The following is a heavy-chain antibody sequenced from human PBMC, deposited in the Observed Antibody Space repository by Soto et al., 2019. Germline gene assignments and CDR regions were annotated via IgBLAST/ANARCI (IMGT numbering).Heavy chain of an antibody. D-gene: IGHD3-9*01. CDR2: IYHSGST. CDR3: ARDDYDILTGYFYGMDV. Sequence: SETLSLTCAVSGGPISSSNWWSWVRQPPGKGLEWIGEIYHSGSTNYNPSLKSRVTISVDKSKNQFSLKLSSVTAADTAVYYCARDDYDILTGYFYGMDVWGQGTTVTASS. CDR1: GGPISSSNW. J-gene: IGHJ6*01. V-gene: IGHV4-4*02.